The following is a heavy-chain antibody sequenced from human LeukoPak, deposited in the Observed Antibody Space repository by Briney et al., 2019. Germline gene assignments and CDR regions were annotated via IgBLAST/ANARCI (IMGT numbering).Heavy chain of an antibody. CDR2: IYPGASDT. Sequence: ESLKISCKGSGYSFTSYWIGWVRQMPGKSLEWMGIIYPGASDTRYSPSFQGQVTISAAKSISPAYLQWSSLKAADTAMYYCARRAYDFWSATKGYYYYMDVWGKGTTVTVSS. CDR1: GYSFTSYW. V-gene: IGHV5-51*01. D-gene: IGHD3-3*01. J-gene: IGHJ6*03. CDR3: ARRAYDFWSATKGYYYYMDV.